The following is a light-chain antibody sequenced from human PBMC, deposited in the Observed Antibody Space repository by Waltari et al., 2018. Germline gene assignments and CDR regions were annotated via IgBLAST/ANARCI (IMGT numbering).Light chain of an antibody. V-gene: IGLV1-40*01. CDR1: SSNIGAGYH. Sequence: QSVLTQPPSVSGAPGQRVTISCTGTSSNIGAGYHVHWYQQLPRTAPKLLIHRNTDRPSGVPDRFSGSKSGTSASLAITGLQVEDEADYYCQSYDSSLSAYVFGTGTRVTVL. J-gene: IGLJ1*01. CDR3: QSYDSSLSAYV. CDR2: RNT.